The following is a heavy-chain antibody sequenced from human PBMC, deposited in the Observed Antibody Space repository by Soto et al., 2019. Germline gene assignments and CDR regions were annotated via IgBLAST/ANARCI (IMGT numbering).Heavy chain of an antibody. D-gene: IGHD2-2*01. V-gene: IGHV3-72*01. CDR1: GFTFSDHY. CDR3: ASSTNPPGRLGWVLVVPAAIIKVDAFDI. Sequence: EVQLVESGGGLVQPGGSLRLSCAASGFTFSDHYMDWVRQAPGKGLEWVGRTRNKANSYTTEYAASVKGRFTISRDDSKNSLYLQMNSLKTEDTAVYYCASSTNPPGRLGWVLVVPAAIIKVDAFDIWGQGTMVTVSS. CDR2: TRNKANSYTT. J-gene: IGHJ3*02.